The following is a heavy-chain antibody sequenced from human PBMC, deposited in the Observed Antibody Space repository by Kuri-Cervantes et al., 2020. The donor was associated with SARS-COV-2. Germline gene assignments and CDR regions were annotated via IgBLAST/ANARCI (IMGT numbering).Heavy chain of an antibody. CDR2: ISYSGST. Sequence: SCPVSGDSISSSSYYWGWIRQPPGKGLEWIGTISYSGSTDYNPSLKSRVTISVDTSKNHFSLKLRSVTATDTAVYYCARLFSPWSVVGDYWGQGTLVTVSS. J-gene: IGHJ4*02. CDR1: GDSISSSSYY. V-gene: IGHV4-39*01. CDR3: ARLFSPWSVVGDY. D-gene: IGHD3-3*01.